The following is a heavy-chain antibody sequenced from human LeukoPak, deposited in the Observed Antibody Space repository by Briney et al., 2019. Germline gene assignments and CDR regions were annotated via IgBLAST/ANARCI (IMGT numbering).Heavy chain of an antibody. CDR3: AKDQSMVRGASFDY. V-gene: IGHV3-23*01. J-gene: IGHJ4*02. CDR1: GFTFSSYG. Sequence: GGSLRLSCAASGFTFSSYGMHWVRQAPGKGLEWVSAISGSGGSTYYADSVKGRFTISRDNSKNTLYLQMNSLRAEDTAVYYCAKDQSMVRGASFDYWGQGTLVTVSS. D-gene: IGHD3-10*01. CDR2: ISGSGGST.